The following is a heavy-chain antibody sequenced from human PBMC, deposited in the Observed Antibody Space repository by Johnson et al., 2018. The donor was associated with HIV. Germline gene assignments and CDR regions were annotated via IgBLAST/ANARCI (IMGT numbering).Heavy chain of an antibody. V-gene: IGHV3-7*01. J-gene: IGHJ3*02. CDR2: IKYDGSGK. CDR3: ARSNAFDI. CDR1: GFIFSGYW. Sequence: EAQLVESGGGLVQPGGSLRLSCAASGFIFSGYWMNWVRQAPGKGLEWVAGIKYDGSGKFCVDSVKGRFTISRDNAKDSLFLQMNSLRAEDTAVYYCARSNAFDIWGQGTMVTVSS.